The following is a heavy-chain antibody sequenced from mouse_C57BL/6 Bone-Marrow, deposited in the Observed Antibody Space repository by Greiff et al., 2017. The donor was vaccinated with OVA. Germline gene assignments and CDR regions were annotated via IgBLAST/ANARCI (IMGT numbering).Heavy chain of an antibody. D-gene: IGHD2-2*01. CDR2: ISYSGST. CDR3: ARDHGYHWYFDV. CDR1: GYSITSGYD. J-gene: IGHJ1*03. Sequence: VQLKESGPGMVKPSQSLSLTCTVTGYSITSGYDWHWIRHFPGNKLEWMGYISYSGSTNYNPSLKSRISITHDTSKNHFFLKLNSVTTEDTATYYCARDHGYHWYFDVWGTGTTVTVSS. V-gene: IGHV3-1*01.